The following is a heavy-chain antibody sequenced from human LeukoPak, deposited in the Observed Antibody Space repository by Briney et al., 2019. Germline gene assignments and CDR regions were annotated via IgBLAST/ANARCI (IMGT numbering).Heavy chain of an antibody. J-gene: IGHJ4*02. CDR1: GYTFTSYA. CDR2: INAGNGST. D-gene: IGHD3-22*01. Sequence: ASVKVSCKASGYTFTSYAMHWVRQAPGQRLEWMGWINAGNGSTKYSQKFQGRVTITRDTSASTAYMELSSLRSEDTAVYYCARDLIYYDSSSYRGEYYLDYWGQGILVTVSS. CDR3: ARDLIYYDSSSYRGEYYLDY. V-gene: IGHV1-3*01.